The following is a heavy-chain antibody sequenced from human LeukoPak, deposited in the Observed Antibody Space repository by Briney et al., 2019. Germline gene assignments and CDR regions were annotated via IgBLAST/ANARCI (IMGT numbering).Heavy chain of an antibody. J-gene: IGHJ4*02. CDR2: IYSGGST. Sequence: GSLRLSCAASGFTVSNNYMSWVRQAPGKGLEWVSVIYSGGSTYYANSVKGRFTISRDNSKNTLYLQMNSLRAEDTAVYYCARGEYYYGSGSYSPFDYWGQGTLVTVSS. CDR3: ARGEYYYGSGSYSPFDY. D-gene: IGHD3-10*01. V-gene: IGHV3-53*01. CDR1: GFTVSNNY.